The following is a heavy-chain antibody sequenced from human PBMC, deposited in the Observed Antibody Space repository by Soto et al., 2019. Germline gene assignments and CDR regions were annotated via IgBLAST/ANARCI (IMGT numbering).Heavy chain of an antibody. Sequence: ASVKVSCKASGGTFSSYAISWVRQAPGQGLEWMGGIIPIFGTANYAQKFQGRVTITADESTSTAYMELSSLRSEDTAVYYCARLEYGDYTTFDYWGQGTLVTVSS. J-gene: IGHJ4*02. CDR2: IIPIFGTA. CDR1: GGTFSSYA. CDR3: ARLEYGDYTTFDY. D-gene: IGHD4-17*01. V-gene: IGHV1-69*13.